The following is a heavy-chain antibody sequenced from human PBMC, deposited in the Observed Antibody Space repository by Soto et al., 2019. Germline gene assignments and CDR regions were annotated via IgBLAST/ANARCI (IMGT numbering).Heavy chain of an antibody. CDR3: TTDTKGDYGMDV. Sequence: PGGSLRLSCAASGFTFSNAWINWVRQAPGKGLEWVGRIKSKTDGGTTDYAAPVKGRFTISRDDSKNTLYLQMNSLKTEDTAVYYCTTDTKGDYGMDVWGQGTTVTVSS. V-gene: IGHV3-15*07. J-gene: IGHJ6*02. CDR2: IKSKTDGGTT. D-gene: IGHD3-3*01. CDR1: GFTFSNAW.